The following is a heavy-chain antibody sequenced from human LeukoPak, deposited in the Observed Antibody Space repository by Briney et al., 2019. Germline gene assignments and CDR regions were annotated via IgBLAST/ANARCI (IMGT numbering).Heavy chain of an antibody. CDR2: ISSSGSTI. CDR3: ARDPGGRDFDY. D-gene: IGHD1-26*01. J-gene: IGHJ4*02. V-gene: IGHV3-48*03. Sequence: PGGSLRLSCAASGFTFSSYEMNWVRQAPGKGLEWVSYISSSGSTIYYADSVKGRFTISRDNAKNSQYLQMNSLRAEDTAVYYCARDPGGRDFDYWGQGTLVTVSS. CDR1: GFTFSSYE.